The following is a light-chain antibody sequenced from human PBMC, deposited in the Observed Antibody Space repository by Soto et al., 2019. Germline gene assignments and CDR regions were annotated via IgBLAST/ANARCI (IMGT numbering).Light chain of an antibody. CDR2: KAS. CDR3: QQYNSYSTWT. V-gene: IGKV1-5*03. CDR1: QSISSW. J-gene: IGKJ1*01. Sequence: DIQMTQSPSTLSASVGDRVTITCRASQSISSWLAWYQQKPGKAPKLLIYKASSLESGVPSRFSGSGSGTEFPLTISRLQPDDFANYYCQQYNSYSTWTFGQGTKVEIK.